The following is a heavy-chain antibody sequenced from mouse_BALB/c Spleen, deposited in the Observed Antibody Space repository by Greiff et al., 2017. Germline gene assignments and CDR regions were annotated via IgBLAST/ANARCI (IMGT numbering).Heavy chain of an antibody. CDR3: ARHGGTYDPYAMDY. CDR2: ISSGISTI. D-gene: IGHD2-3*01. V-gene: IGHV5-17*02. J-gene: IGHJ4*01. Sequence: EVKVVESGGGLVQPGGSRKLSCAASGFTFSSFGMHWVRQAPEKGLEWVAYISSGISTIYYADTVKGRFTISRDNPKNTLFLQMTSLRSEDTAMYYCARHGGTYDPYAMDYWGQGTSVTVSS. CDR1: GFTFSSFG.